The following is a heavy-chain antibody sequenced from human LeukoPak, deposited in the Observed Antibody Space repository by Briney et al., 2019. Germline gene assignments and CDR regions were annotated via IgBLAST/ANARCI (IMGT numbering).Heavy chain of an antibody. J-gene: IGHJ2*01. CDR2: IYHSGST. CDR1: GGSISSGGYS. CDR3: ARDYGDIPPGWYYDL. D-gene: IGHD4-17*01. Sequence: PSQTLSLTCAVSGGSISSGGYSWSWIRQPPGKGLEWIGYIYHSGSTYYNPSLKSRVTISVDRSKNQFSLKLSSVTAADTAVYYCARDYGDIPPGWYYDLWGRGTLVTVSS. V-gene: IGHV4-30-2*01.